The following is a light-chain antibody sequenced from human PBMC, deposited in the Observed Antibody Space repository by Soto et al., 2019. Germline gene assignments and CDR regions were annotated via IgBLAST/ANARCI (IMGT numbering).Light chain of an antibody. J-gene: IGKJ1*01. CDR3: QQSYNTTWT. CDR1: QGISSY. V-gene: IGKV1-8*01. CDR2: AAS. Sequence: AIGMTQSPSSLSASRGDRFTIXXRASQGISSYLAWYQQKPGKAPKXLIYAASSLQSGVPSRFSGSGAETDFTLTISSLQPEDFATYSCQQSYNTTWTFGQGTKVDIK.